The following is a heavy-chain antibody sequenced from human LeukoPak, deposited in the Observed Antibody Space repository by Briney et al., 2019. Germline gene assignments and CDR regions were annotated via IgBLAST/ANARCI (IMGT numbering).Heavy chain of an antibody. Sequence: GGSLRLSCAASGFTFNKYWLTLVRQAPGKGLEWVANIKQDGTSKYYVDSVMGRFTISRDNAENSVYLQMNSLSAGDTAVYYCARHGDYCFDLWGPGTRVTVSS. CDR3: ARHGDYCFDL. CDR1: GFTFNKYW. V-gene: IGHV3-7*02. J-gene: IGHJ4*02. CDR2: IKQDGTSK. D-gene: IGHD2-21*01.